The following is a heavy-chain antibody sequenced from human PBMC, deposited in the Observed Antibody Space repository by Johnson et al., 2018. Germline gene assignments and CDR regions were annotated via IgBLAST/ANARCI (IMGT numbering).Heavy chain of an antibody. CDR1: GFTFSNSG. V-gene: IGHV3-30*03. CDR3: ARGVTGGTAGNYYYGMDV. Sequence: QVQLVQSGGGVVQPGRSLRLSCVASGFTFSNSGMHWVRRAPGKGLQWVAVMSSDGTKKYYADSVKGRFTISRDNSKNTLYLQMNSLRADDTAVYYCARGVTGGTAGNYYYGMDVWGLGTTVTVSS. CDR2: MSSDGTKK. J-gene: IGHJ6*02. D-gene: IGHD1-1*01.